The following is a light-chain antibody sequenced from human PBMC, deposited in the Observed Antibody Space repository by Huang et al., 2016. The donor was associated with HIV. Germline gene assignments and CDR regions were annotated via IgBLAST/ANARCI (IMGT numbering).Light chain of an antibody. CDR3: QQCYDPRLP. Sequence: DIVMTQSPESLAVSLGERATINCRSSQSVLNTDNNRDYLAWYQQKPGQRPRLLIYCASTRATGVPARFLGSGSGTEITLTSSNLQAEDGAVYCRQQCYDPRLPVGPGTRVDIK. J-gene: IGKJ3*01. CDR2: CAS. V-gene: IGKV4-1*01. CDR1: QSVLNTDNNRDY.